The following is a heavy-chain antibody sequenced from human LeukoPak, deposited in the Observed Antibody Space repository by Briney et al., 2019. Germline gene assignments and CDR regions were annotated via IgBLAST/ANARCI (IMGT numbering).Heavy chain of an antibody. CDR1: GFIFSSYW. D-gene: IGHD6-19*01. V-gene: IGHV3-7*03. CDR3: ARDLGGEEGAGTIWFDP. CDR2: IKQDGSEK. J-gene: IGHJ5*02. Sequence: GGSLRLSCAASGFIFSSYWMSWVRQAPGKGLEWVANIKQDGSEKYYVDSVKGRFTISRDNAKNSLYLQMNSLRAEDTAVYYCARDLGGEEGAGTIWFDPWGQGTLVTVSS.